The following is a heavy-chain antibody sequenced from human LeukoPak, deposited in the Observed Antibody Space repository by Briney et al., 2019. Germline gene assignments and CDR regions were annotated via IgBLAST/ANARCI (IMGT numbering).Heavy chain of an antibody. CDR2: IYYSGRT. CDR1: GGSISSYY. Sequence: SETLSLTCTVSGGSISSYYWSWIRQPPGKGLEWIGYIYYSGRTNYNPSLKSRVTISVDTSKNQFSLKLSSVTAADTGVYYCARGKIGSRRAYYYHYMDVWGKGTTVTVTS. J-gene: IGHJ6*03. D-gene: IGHD1-14*01. V-gene: IGHV4-59*01. CDR3: ARGKIGSRRAYYYHYMDV.